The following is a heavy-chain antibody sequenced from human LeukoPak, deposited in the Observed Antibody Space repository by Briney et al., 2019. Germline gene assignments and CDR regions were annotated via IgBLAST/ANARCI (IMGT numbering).Heavy chain of an antibody. CDR2: IYYSGST. CDR3: ARASEGPYYYDSSGYFDY. Sequence: SETLSLTCTVSGGSISSYYWSWIRQPPGKGLEYIGYIYYSGSTNYNPSLKSRVTISVDTSKNQFSLKLSSVTAADTAVYYCARASEGPYYYDSSGYFDYWGQGTLVTVSS. CDR1: GGSISSYY. D-gene: IGHD3-22*01. V-gene: IGHV4-59*01. J-gene: IGHJ4*02.